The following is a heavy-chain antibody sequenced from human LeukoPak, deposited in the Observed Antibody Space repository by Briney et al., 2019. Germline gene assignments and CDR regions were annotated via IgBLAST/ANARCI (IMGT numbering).Heavy chain of an antibody. CDR1: GFTFSSYE. V-gene: IGHV3-21*01. CDR2: ISGSGGDT. D-gene: IGHD3-9*01. Sequence: GGSLRFSCAASGFTFSSYEMNWVPQGPGKGLVWVSSISGSGGDTYYSDPVRGRLTISGANATSSLYLQMNSLRAEDTAVYYCAKDREVGRYFDWSFDYWGQGTLVTVSS. J-gene: IGHJ4*02. CDR3: AKDREVGRYFDWSFDY.